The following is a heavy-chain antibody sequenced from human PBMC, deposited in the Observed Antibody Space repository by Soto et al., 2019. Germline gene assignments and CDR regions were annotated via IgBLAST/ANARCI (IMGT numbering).Heavy chain of an antibody. J-gene: IGHJ5*02. Sequence: QVQLQESGPGLVKPPQTLSLTCTVSGGSISSGGYYWSWIRQHPGKGLEWIGYIYYSGSTYYNPSLKSRVTISVDTSKNQFSLKLSSVTAADTAVYYCARGWIPHDILTGYYTGPGWFDPWGQGTLVTVSS. CDR2: IYYSGST. D-gene: IGHD3-9*01. V-gene: IGHV4-31*03. CDR1: GGSISSGGYY. CDR3: ARGWIPHDILTGYYTGPGWFDP.